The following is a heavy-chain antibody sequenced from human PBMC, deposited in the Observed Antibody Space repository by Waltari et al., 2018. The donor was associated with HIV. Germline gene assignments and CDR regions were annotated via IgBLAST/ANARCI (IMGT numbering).Heavy chain of an antibody. CDR2: IKPNRGGT. CDR1: GYTFTGYY. CDR3: GTAVYSSSAEGSRDY. V-gene: IGHV1-2*02. J-gene: IGHJ4*02. Sequence: VQLVPSGAAVKKPGPSVKVSCKSSGYTFTGYYMHWVRQASGQGLEWMGGIKPNRGGTNNAKKIQGRVTRTSDKSNSTGDMGGSRRRSDEKAVEYCGTAVYSSSAEGSRDYWGQGSLVSVSA. D-gene: IGHD6-6*01.